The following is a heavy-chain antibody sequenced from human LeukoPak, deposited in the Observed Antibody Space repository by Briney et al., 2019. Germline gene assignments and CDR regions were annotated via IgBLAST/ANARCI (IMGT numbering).Heavy chain of an antibody. V-gene: IGHV3-66*01. J-gene: IGHJ4*02. Sequence: GGSLRLSCAASGFTVSSNYMSWVRQAPGKGLEWVSVIYSGGSTYYADSVEGRFTISRDNSKNTLYLQMNSLRAEDTAVYYCASSSGWSSIDYWGQGTLVTVSS. CDR3: ASSSGWSSIDY. CDR2: IYSGGST. D-gene: IGHD6-19*01. CDR1: GFTVSSNY.